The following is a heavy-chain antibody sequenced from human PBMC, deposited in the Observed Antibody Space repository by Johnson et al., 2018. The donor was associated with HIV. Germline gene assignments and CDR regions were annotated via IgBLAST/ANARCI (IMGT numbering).Heavy chain of an antibody. CDR2: IYSGGST. Sequence: VQLVESGGGVVRPGGSLRLSCAASGFTVSNKYISWVRQAPGKGLEWVSVIYSGGSTYYADSVKGRFTISRDNSKNSLYLQMNSLRAEDTAVYSCARDRGGYYYDSSGLDAFDIWDQGTMVTVSS. CDR3: ARDRGGYYYDSSGLDAFDI. J-gene: IGHJ3*02. D-gene: IGHD3-22*01. CDR1: GFTVSNKY. V-gene: IGHV3-66*01.